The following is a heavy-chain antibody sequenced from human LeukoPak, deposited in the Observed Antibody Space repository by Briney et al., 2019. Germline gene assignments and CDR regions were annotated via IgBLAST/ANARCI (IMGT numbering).Heavy chain of an antibody. D-gene: IGHD6-13*01. Sequence: SVKVSCKASGGTFSSYAISWVRQAPGQGLEWMGRIIPILGIANYAQKFQGRVTITADKSTSTAYMELSSLRSEDTAVYYCARGGSSWDFDYWGQGTLVTVSS. CDR3: ARGGSSWDFDY. CDR2: IIPILGIA. CDR1: GGTFSSYA. J-gene: IGHJ4*02. V-gene: IGHV1-69*04.